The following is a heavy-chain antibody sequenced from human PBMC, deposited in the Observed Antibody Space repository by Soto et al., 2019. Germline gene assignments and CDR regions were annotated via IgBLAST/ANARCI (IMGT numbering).Heavy chain of an antibody. Sequence: QITLKESGPTLVKPTQTLTLTCTFSGFSLSTTGVGVGWIRQPPGKALDWLALIYWDDDKRYSPSLKSRLTIXKAXHTNQVVLTITHTDPIDTAKYYGVNAPPVTSAGAYWGQGTPVTVSS. CDR2: IYWDDDK. D-gene: IGHD4-17*01. CDR3: VNAPPVTSAGAY. V-gene: IGHV2-5*02. J-gene: IGHJ4*02. CDR1: GFSLSTTGVG.